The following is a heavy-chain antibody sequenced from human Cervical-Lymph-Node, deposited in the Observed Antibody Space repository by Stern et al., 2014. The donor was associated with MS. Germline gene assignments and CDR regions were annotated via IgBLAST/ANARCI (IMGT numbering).Heavy chain of an antibody. Sequence: VQLEESGPGVAKPSQTLSLTCTVSGGSISTDGYYWTWIRQHPGKGLEWIGYIYYSGSTYYNTSLKSRVTMSLDTSKNQFSLTLSSVTAADTAIYYCARDDRGSSWYRFDFWGQGTLVTVSS. J-gene: IGHJ4*02. CDR3: ARDDRGSSWYRFDF. V-gene: IGHV4-31*03. CDR1: GGSISTDGYY. D-gene: IGHD6-13*01. CDR2: IYYSGST.